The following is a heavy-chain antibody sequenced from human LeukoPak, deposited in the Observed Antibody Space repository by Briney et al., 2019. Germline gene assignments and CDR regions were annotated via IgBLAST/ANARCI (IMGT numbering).Heavy chain of an antibody. D-gene: IGHD3-22*01. Sequence: PGGSLRLSCAASEFTFSSYGMHWVRQAPGKGLEWGAVISYDGSNQYYADTVKGRFTISRDNSKNTLYLQMNGLRAEDTAVYYCAKDRLGALYYYDSSGYYRFDYWGQGTLVTVSS. J-gene: IGHJ4*01. CDR1: EFTFSSYG. CDR2: ISYDGSNQ. V-gene: IGHV3-30*18. CDR3: AKDRLGALYYYDSSGYYRFDY.